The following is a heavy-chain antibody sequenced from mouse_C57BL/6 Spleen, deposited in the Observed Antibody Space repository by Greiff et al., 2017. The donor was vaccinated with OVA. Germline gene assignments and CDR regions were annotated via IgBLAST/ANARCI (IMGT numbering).Heavy chain of an antibody. CDR2: IRPNSGST. CDR1: GYTFTSYW. V-gene: IGHV1-64*01. J-gene: IGHJ1*03. D-gene: IGHD1-1*01. CDR3: ARSMTTVVPRGYYCG. Sequence: QVQLLQSGAELVKPGASVKLSCKASGYTFTSYWMHWVKQRPGQGLEWVGMIRPNSGSTNYNEKFKSRATLTVDNSNSTAYMQLSSLTSEDSAVYYMARSMTTVVPRGYYCGWGTGTTVSFSS.